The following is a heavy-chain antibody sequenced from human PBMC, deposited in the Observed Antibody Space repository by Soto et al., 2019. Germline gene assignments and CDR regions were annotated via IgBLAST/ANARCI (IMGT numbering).Heavy chain of an antibody. CDR3: ARDLGAPDAFDI. D-gene: IGHD3-10*01. V-gene: IGHV4-31*03. J-gene: IGHJ3*02. CDR2: IYYSGST. CDR1: GGSISSGGYY. Sequence: SETLSLTCTVSGGSISSGGYYWSWIRQHPGKGLEWIGYIYYSGSTYYNPSLKSRVTISVDTSKNQFSLKLSSVTAADTAVYYCARDLGAPDAFDIWGQGTMVTVSS.